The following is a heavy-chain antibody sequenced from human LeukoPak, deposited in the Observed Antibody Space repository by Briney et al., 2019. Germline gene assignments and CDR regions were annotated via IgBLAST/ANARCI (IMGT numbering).Heavy chain of an antibody. Sequence: PSETLSLTCTVSGGSISSSSYYWGWIRQPPGRGLEWIGSIYYSGSTYYNPSLKSRVTISVDTSKNQFSLKLSSVTAADTAVYYCARRGCDSSGYYRNYWGQGTLVTVSS. CDR1: GGSISSSSYY. CDR2: IYYSGST. J-gene: IGHJ4*02. V-gene: IGHV4-39*01. CDR3: ARRGCDSSGYYRNY. D-gene: IGHD3-22*01.